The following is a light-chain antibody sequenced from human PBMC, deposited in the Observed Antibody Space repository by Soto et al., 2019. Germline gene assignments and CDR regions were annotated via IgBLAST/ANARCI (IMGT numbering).Light chain of an antibody. J-gene: IGKJ2*01. CDR3: QKYNDWPFT. CDR1: QSVNSN. Sequence: EIVMTQSPATLSVSPGERATLSCRASQSVNSNLAWYEQKPGQAPRLLISSASIRATGIPARFSGSGSGTEFTLTISSLQSEDFAIYYCQKYNDWPFTFGQGTKLDIK. V-gene: IGKV3D-15*01. CDR2: SAS.